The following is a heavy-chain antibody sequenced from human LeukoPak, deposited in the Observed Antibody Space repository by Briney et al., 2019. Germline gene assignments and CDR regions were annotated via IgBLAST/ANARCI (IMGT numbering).Heavy chain of an antibody. CDR1: GYTFTSYD. V-gene: IGHV1-8*01. J-gene: IGHJ5*02. D-gene: IGHD4-23*01. CDR2: MNPNSGKT. Sequence: ASVKVSCKASGYTFTSYDINWVRQATGQGLEWMGWMNPNSGKTGYAQKFQGRVTMTRDMSTSTDYMELSSLRSEDTAVYYCARDNSVEDTAWWFDPWGQGTLVTVSS. CDR3: ARDNSVEDTAWWFDP.